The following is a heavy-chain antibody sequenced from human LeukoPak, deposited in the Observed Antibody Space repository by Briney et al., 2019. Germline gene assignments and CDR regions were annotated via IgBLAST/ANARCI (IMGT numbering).Heavy chain of an antibody. D-gene: IGHD2-8*01. J-gene: IGHJ6*03. CDR3: AKDRCSNGVGCYYYYMDV. CDR2: IQYDGSNE. Sequence: GGSLRLSCAASRFTFSSYGMHWVRQAPGKGLEWVAYIQYDGSNEQYADSVKGRFSISRDSSKNILYLQVNSLRAEDTAVYYCAKDRCSNGVGCYYYYMDVWGKGTTVTISS. CDR1: RFTFSSYG. V-gene: IGHV3-30*02.